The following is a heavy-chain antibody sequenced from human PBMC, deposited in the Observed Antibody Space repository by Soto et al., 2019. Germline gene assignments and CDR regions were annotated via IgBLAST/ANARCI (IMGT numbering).Heavy chain of an antibody. D-gene: IGHD3-22*01. CDR1: GYTFTSYY. CDR3: ASRENYDSSGYAIDY. J-gene: IGHJ4*02. Sequence: SVKVSCKASGYTFTSYYMHWVRQAPGQGLEWMGGIIPIFGTANYAQKFQGRVTITADESTSTAYMELSSLRSEDTAVYYCASRENYDSSGYAIDYWGQGTLVTVSS. CDR2: IIPIFGTA. V-gene: IGHV1-69*13.